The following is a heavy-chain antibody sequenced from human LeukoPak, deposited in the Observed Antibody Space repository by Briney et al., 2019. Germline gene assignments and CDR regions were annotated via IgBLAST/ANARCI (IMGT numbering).Heavy chain of an antibody. CDR2: IYYSGST. J-gene: IGHJ3*02. V-gene: IGHV4-59*01. CDR3: ARMAVAWDFDI. Sequence: SETLSLTCTVSGGSISSYYWSWIRQPPGKGLEWIGYIYYSGSTNYNPSLKSRVTISVDTSKNQFSLKLSSVTAADTAVYYCARMAVAWDFDIWGQGTMVTVSS. D-gene: IGHD2-15*01. CDR1: GGSISSYY.